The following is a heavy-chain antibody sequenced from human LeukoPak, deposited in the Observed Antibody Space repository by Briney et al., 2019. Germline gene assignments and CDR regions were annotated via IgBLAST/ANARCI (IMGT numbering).Heavy chain of an antibody. Sequence: GGSLRLSCAASGFTFSSYWMSWVRQAPGKGLEWVANIKQDGSEKYYVDSVKGRFTISRDNAKNSLYLQTNSLRAEDTAVYYCARVSVRRNRYCSSTSCYNTDYFDYWGQGTLVTVSS. CDR3: ARVSVRRNRYCSSTSCYNTDYFDY. CDR1: GFTFSSYW. V-gene: IGHV3-7*01. CDR2: IKQDGSEK. D-gene: IGHD2-2*02. J-gene: IGHJ4*02.